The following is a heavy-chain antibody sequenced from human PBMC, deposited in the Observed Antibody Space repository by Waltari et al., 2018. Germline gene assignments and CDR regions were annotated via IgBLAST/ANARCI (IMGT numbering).Heavy chain of an antibody. V-gene: IGHV4-39*01. CDR1: GGSISSSSYY. CDR2: IYYSGRT. D-gene: IGHD3-10*01. CDR3: AGDPGGVISYYYYYYMDV. Sequence: QLQLQESGPGLVKPSETLSLTCTVSGGSISSSSYYWGWIRQTPGKGLEWIGSIYYSGRTYYNPSLKSRVTISVDTSKNQFSRNLSSVTAADTAVYYCAGDPGGVISYYYYYYMDVWGKGTTVTVSS. J-gene: IGHJ6*03.